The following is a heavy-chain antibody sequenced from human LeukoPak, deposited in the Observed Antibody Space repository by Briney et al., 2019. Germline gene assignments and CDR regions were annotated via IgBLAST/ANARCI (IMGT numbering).Heavy chain of an antibody. CDR3: VRDGYYGSGSPGWFGP. Sequence: SETLSLTCTVSGYSINSAFYWGWIRVPPGKGLEWIGSVFHRGTTYYNSSLKSRANISIDTSKNQFSLKLNSLTAEDTAMYYCVRDGYYGSGSPGWFGPWGPGTLVIVSA. V-gene: IGHV4-38-2*02. J-gene: IGHJ5*02. CDR2: VFHRGTT. D-gene: IGHD3-10*01. CDR1: GYSINSAFY.